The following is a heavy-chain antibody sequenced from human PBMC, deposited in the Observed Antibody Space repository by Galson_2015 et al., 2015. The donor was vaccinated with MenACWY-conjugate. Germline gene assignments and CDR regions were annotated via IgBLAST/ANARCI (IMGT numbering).Heavy chain of an antibody. CDR1: GFTFRSYS. CDR2: ISSSSSTI. V-gene: IGHV3-48*02. Sequence: SLRLSCAASGFTFRSYSMNWVRQAPGKGLAWVSYISSSSSTIYYADSVKGRFTISRDNAKNSLYLQMNSLRDEDTAVYYCARDPKYYDFWGGYYTGTEVGGMDVWGQGTTVTVSS. D-gene: IGHD3-3*01. J-gene: IGHJ6*02. CDR3: ARDPKYYDFWGGYYTGTEVGGMDV.